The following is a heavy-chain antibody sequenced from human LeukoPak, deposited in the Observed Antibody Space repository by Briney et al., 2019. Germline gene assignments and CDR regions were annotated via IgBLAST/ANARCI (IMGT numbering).Heavy chain of an antibody. CDR1: GFTFSNYW. V-gene: IGHV3-74*01. J-gene: IGHJ4*02. Sequence: GGSLRLSCAASGFTFSNYWMHWVRQAPGKGPVWVSRIKSDGSSARFADSVQGRFTISRDNGKDTLYLQMNSLRAEDTAVYYCARGGESSNWYPGYFDYWGQGALVTVSS. CDR3: ARGGESSNWYPGYFDY. CDR2: IKSDGSSA. D-gene: IGHD6-13*01.